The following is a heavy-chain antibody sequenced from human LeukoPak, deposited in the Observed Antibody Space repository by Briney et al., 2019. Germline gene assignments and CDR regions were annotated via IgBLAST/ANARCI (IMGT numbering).Heavy chain of an antibody. CDR3: ARDSPPAYCSSGSCYFDS. V-gene: IGHV4-4*07. J-gene: IGHJ4*02. D-gene: IGHD2-15*01. CDR1: GGSISSYY. Sequence: SETLSLTCTVSGGSISSYYWSWIRQPAGKGLEWIGRIYTSGSTDYNPSLKSRVTISRDTSKNEFSLILSSLTAADAAVYYCARDSPPAYCSSGSCYFDSWGQGTLVTVSS. CDR2: IYTSGST.